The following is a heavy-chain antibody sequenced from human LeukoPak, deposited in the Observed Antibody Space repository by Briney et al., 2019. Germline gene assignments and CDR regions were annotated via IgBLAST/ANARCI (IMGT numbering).Heavy chain of an antibody. V-gene: IGHV3-33*01. D-gene: IGHD1-7*01. Sequence: GRSLRLSCAASGFTFSSYGMHWVRQAPGKGLEWVAVIWYDGSNKYYADSVKGRFTISRDNSKNTLYLQMNSLRAEDTAVYYCARDNNWNYPDYWGQGTLVTVSS. CDR3: ARDNNWNYPDY. J-gene: IGHJ4*02. CDR2: IWYDGSNK. CDR1: GFTFSSYG.